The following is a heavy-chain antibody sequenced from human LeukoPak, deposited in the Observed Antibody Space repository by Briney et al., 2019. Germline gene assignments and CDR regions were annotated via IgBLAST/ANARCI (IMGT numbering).Heavy chain of an antibody. CDR2: FDPEDGET. Sequence: ASVKVSCKVSGYTLTELSMHWVRQAPGKGLEWMGGFDPEDGETIYAQKFQGRVTMTEDTSTDTAYMELSSLRAEDTAVYYCAREGIQLSYNWFDPWGQGTLVTVSS. CDR1: GYTLTELS. D-gene: IGHD5-18*01. J-gene: IGHJ5*02. V-gene: IGHV1-24*01. CDR3: AREGIQLSYNWFDP.